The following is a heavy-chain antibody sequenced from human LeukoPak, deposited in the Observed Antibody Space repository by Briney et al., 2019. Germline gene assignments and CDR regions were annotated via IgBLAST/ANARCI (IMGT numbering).Heavy chain of an antibody. CDR2: ISSSGSTI. D-gene: IGHD2-8*01. J-gene: IGHJ6*03. V-gene: IGHV3-11*01. CDR1: GFTFSDYY. CDR3: ARESLMAHYYYYYYMDV. Sequence: GGSLRLSCAASGFTFSDYYMSWIRQAPGKGLEWVSYISSSGSTIYYAGSVKGRFTISRDNAKNSLYLQMNSLRAEDTAVYYCARESLMAHYYYYYYMDVWGKGTTVTVSS.